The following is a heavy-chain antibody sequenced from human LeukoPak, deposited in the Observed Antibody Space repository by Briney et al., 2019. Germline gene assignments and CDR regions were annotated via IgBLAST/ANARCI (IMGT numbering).Heavy chain of an antibody. Sequence: GGSLRLSCAASGFTFSSYGMHWVRQAPGKGLEWVAFIRYDGSNKYYADSVKGRFTISRDNSKNTLYLQMNSLRAEDTAVYYCARILATFTTWDYWGQGTLVTVSS. V-gene: IGHV3-30*02. CDR3: ARILATFTTWDY. CDR1: GFTFSSYG. J-gene: IGHJ4*02. CDR2: IRYDGSNK. D-gene: IGHD5-12*01.